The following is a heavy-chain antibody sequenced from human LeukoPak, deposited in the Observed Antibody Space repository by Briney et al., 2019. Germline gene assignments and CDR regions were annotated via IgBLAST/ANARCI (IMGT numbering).Heavy chain of an antibody. V-gene: IGHV3-11*01. CDR1: GFTFSDYY. J-gene: IGHJ5*02. CDR2: ISSSGSTI. D-gene: IGHD2-15*01. CDR3: ARDKTHRYCSGGSCYEADWFDP. Sequence: GGSLRLSCAASGFTFSDYYMSWIRQAPGKGLEWVSYISSSGSTIYYADSVKGRFTISRDSAKNSLYLQMNSLRAEDTAVYYCARDKTHRYCSGGSCYEADWFDPWGQGTLVTVSS.